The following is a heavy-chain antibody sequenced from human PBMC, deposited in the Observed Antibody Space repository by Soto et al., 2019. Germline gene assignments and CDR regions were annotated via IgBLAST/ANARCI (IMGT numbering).Heavy chain of an antibody. D-gene: IGHD3-22*01. CDR3: ARQIYDSDTGPNFQYYFDS. Sequence: GESLKISCKGSGYSFAGYWITWVRKKPGKGLEWMGRIDPSDSQTYYSPSFRGHVTISVTKSITTVFLQWSSLRASDTAMYYCARQIYDSDTGPNFQYYFDSWGQGTPVTVSS. CDR1: GYSFAGYW. V-gene: IGHV5-10-1*01. J-gene: IGHJ4*02. CDR2: IDPSDSQT.